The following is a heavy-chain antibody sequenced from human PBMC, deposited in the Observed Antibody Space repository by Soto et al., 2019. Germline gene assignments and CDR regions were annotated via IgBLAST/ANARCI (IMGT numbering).Heavy chain of an antibody. CDR2: IIPMLGIR. CDR1: GGTFRTYS. D-gene: IGHD2-21*01. J-gene: IGHJ3*02. CDR3: TIGSWSGEVFDI. V-gene: IGHV1-69*02. Sequence: QVQLVQSGAEVKKPGSSVKVSCKDSGGTFRTYSMFWVRQAPGQGLEWMGRIIPMLGIRNYAQRFQDRVTITADKSTATAHMELSSLISEDTALYYCTIGSWSGEVFDIWGQGTMVTVSS.